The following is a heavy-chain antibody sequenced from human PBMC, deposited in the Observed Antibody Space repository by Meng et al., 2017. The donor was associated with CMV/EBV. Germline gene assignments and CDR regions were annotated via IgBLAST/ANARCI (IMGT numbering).Heavy chain of an antibody. Sequence: LQASGPGRWRPPETLSLTGPVSGGSISIYYWRWIRQPAGKGMEWIGRIYTSGSTNYNPSLKSRVTMSVATSKNQFSLKLSSVTAADTAVYYCARSMVVAGDWFDPWGQGTLVTVSS. CDR3: ARSMVVAGDWFDP. D-gene: IGHD2-15*01. J-gene: IGHJ5*02. CDR1: GGSISIYY. CDR2: IYTSGST. V-gene: IGHV4-4*07.